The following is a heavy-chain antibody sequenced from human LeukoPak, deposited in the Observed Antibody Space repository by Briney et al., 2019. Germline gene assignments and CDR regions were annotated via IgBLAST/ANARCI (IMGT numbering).Heavy chain of an antibody. CDR1: GGSFSGYY. J-gene: IGHJ4*02. CDR2: INHSGST. D-gene: IGHD3-22*01. CDR3: AKSGYYTKRGFDY. Sequence: SETLSLTCAVYGGSFSGYYWSWIRQPPGKGLEWIGEINHSGSTNYNPSLKSRVTISVDTSKNQFSLKLSPVTAADTAVYYCAKSGYYTKRGFDYWGQGTLVTVS. V-gene: IGHV4-34*01.